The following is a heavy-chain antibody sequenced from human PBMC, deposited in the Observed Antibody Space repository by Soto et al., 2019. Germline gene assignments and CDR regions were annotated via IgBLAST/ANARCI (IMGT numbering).Heavy chain of an antibody. J-gene: IGHJ4*02. D-gene: IGHD3-3*01. V-gene: IGHV4-59*01. CDR2: IYYSGTT. CDR1: GGSISSYY. Sequence: SETLSLTCTVSGGSISSYYWNWIRQPPGKGLEWIGYIYYSGTTNYNPSLKSRVTISVDASKNQFSLILSSVTAADTAVYYCARTRLNHDFWSGYQYWGQGALVTVSS. CDR3: ARTRLNHDFWSGYQY.